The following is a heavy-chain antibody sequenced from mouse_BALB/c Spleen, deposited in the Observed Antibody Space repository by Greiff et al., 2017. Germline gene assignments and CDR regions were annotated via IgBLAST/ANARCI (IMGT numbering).Heavy chain of an antibody. Sequence: EVKLMESGPGLVKPSQSLSLTCTVTGYSITSDYAWNWIRQFPGNKLEWMGYISYSGSTSYNPSLKSRISITRDTSKNQFFLQLNSVTTEDTATYYCARRDYYGSSSYAMDDWGQGTSVTVSS. CDR2: ISYSGST. V-gene: IGHV3-2*02. CDR3: ARRDYYGSSSYAMDD. J-gene: IGHJ4*01. D-gene: IGHD1-1*01. CDR1: GYSITSDYA.